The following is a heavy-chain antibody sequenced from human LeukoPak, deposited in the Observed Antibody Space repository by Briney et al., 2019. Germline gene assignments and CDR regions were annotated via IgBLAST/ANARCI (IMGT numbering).Heavy chain of an antibody. V-gene: IGHV1-69*05. CDR2: IIPIFGTT. J-gene: IGHJ4*02. CDR1: GYTFSSYA. D-gene: IGHD6-13*01. CDR3: ARESAAAGTFVY. Sequence: SVKVSCKASGYTFSSYAISWVRQAPGQGLEWMGGIIPIFGTTNYAQKFQGRVTITTDESTSTAYMELSSLRSEDTAVYYCARESAAAGTFVYWGQGTLVTVSS.